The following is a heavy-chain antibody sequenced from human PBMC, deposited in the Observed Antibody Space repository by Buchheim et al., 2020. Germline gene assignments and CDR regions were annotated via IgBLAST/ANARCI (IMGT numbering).Heavy chain of an antibody. Sequence: QVQLVQSGAEVKKPGSSVKVSCKASGGTFSSYAISWVRQAPGQGLEWMGGIIPIFGTANYAQKFQGRVTITADASTSTAYMELSSLRSEDTAVYYCARDSGQFYRIQLWLQYYYGMDVWGQGTT. CDR3: ARDSGQFYRIQLWLQYYYGMDV. J-gene: IGHJ6*02. V-gene: IGHV1-69*01. CDR2: IIPIFGTA. CDR1: GGTFSSYA. D-gene: IGHD5-18*01.